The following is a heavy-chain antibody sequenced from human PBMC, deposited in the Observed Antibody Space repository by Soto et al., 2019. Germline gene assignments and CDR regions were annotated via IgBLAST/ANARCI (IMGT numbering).Heavy chain of an antibody. D-gene: IGHD5-12*01. J-gene: IGHJ3*02. V-gene: IGHV4-34*01. CDR1: GGSFSGYY. CDR3: ASGGYEGDAFDI. CDR2: INHSGST. Sequence: TLSLTCAVYGGSFSGYYWSWIRQPPGKGLEWIGEINHSGSTNYNPSLKSRVTISVDTSKNQFSLKLSSVTAADTAVYYCASGGYEGDAFDIWGQGTMVTVSS.